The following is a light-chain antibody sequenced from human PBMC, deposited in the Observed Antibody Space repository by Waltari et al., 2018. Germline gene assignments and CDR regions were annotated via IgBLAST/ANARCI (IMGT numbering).Light chain of an antibody. CDR2: DVS. V-gene: IGLV2-14*01. CDR1: SSDIGGYNY. CDR3: SSYTTSTTLGV. Sequence: QSALTQPASVSGSPGQSITISCTGTSSDIGGYNYVSWYQEQPGKAPKFMIYDVSKRPSGVSNRTSGSKAGTTASLTISGLQAEDEADYYCSSYTTSTTLGVFGGGTKLTVL. J-gene: IGLJ2*01.